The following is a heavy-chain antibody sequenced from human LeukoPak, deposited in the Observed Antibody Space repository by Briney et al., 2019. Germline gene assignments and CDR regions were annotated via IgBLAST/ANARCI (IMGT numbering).Heavy chain of an antibody. D-gene: IGHD6-6*01. CDR2: ISGSGAGT. Sequence: PGGSLRLSCAVSGFTFSSYAMNWVRQAPGKGLEWVSGISGSGAGTYYADSVKGRFTISRDNAKNSLYLQMNSLRAEDTAVYYCARDLEYTTSSGDYWGQGTLVIVSS. CDR3: ARDLEYTTSSGDY. CDR1: GFTFSSYA. J-gene: IGHJ4*02. V-gene: IGHV3-23*01.